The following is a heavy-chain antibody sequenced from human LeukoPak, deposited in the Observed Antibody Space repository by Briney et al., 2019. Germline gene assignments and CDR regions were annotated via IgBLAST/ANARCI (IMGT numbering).Heavy chain of an antibody. V-gene: IGHV1-2*02. J-gene: IGHJ5*02. CDR3: ARVMIFGVPHRWFDP. Sequence: ASAKVSCKASGYTFTGYYMHWVRQAPGQGLEWMGWINPNSGGTNYAQKFQGRVTMTRDTSISTAYMELSRLRSDDTAVYYCARVMIFGVPHRWFDPWGQGTLVTVSS. CDR1: GYTFTGYY. D-gene: IGHD3-3*01. CDR2: INPNSGGT.